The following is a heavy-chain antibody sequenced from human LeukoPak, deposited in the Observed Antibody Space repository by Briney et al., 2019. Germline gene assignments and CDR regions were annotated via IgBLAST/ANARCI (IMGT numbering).Heavy chain of an antibody. V-gene: IGHV4-59*01. CDR3: AREGPGISY. D-gene: IGHD6-13*01. CDR2: IYYSGST. Sequence: PSETLSLTCTVSGGSISSYYWSWIRQPPGKGLEWIGYIYYSGSTNYNPSLKSRVTISVDTSKNQFSLKLSSVTAADTAVYYCAREGPGISYWGQGTLVTVSS. J-gene: IGHJ4*02. CDR1: GGSISSYY.